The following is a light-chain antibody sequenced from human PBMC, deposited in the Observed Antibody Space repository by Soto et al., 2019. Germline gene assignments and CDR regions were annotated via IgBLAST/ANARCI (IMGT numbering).Light chain of an antibody. Sequence: QSALTQPASVSGSPGQPITISCTGTSSDVGSFDSVAWYQHNPGKAPKLMIYDVSNRPSGVSSRFSGSKSGNTASLSISGLQTEDEANYYCSSITTSSTLVFGTGTMVTVL. CDR2: DVS. V-gene: IGLV2-14*01. J-gene: IGLJ1*01. CDR1: SSDVGSFDS. CDR3: SSITTSSTLV.